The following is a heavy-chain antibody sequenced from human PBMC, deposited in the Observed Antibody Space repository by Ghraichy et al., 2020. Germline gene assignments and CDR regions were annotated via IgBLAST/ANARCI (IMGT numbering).Heavy chain of an antibody. D-gene: IGHD3-10*01. CDR2: INSDGSST. CDR1: GFTFSSYW. V-gene: IGHV3-74*01. CDR3: ARDMVQGVIIATHNWFDP. Sequence: GGSLRLSCAASGFTFSSYWMHWVRQAPGKGLVWVSRINSDGSSTSYADSVKGRFTISRDNAKNTLYLQMNSLRAEDTAVYYCARDMVQGVIIATHNWFDPWGQGTLVTVSS. J-gene: IGHJ5*02.